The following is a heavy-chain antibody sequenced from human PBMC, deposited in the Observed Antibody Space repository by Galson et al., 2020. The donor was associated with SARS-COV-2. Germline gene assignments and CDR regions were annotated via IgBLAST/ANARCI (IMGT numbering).Heavy chain of an antibody. CDR3: AREGPTAIVANWFDP. D-gene: IGHD5-18*01. V-gene: IGHV3-11*01. J-gene: IGHJ5*02. Sequence: NSGGSLRLSCPASGFTFSDYYMSWIRQAPGQGLEWVSYISSSGSTIYYADSVKGRFTISRDNAKNSLYLQMNSLRAEDTAVYYCAREGPTAIVANWFDPWGQGTLVTVSS. CDR1: GFTFSDYY. CDR2: ISSSGSTI.